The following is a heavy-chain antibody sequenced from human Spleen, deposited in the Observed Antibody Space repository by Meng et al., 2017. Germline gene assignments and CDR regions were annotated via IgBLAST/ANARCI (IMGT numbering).Heavy chain of an antibody. J-gene: IGHJ4*02. V-gene: IGHV4-38-2*02. CDR2: IYHGGST. D-gene: IGHD1-26*01. CDR1: GYSISSGYY. Sequence: SETLSLTCTVSGYSISSGYYWGWIRQPPGKGLEWIGSIYHGGSTYYNPSLKSRVTISVDTSKNQFSLKLSSVTAADTAVYYCARWYSGSYYGFDYWGQGTLVTVSS. CDR3: ARWYSGSYYGFDY.